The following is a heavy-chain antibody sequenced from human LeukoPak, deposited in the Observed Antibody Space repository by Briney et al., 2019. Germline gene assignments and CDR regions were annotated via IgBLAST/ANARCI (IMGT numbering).Heavy chain of an antibody. CDR2: ISWNSGSI. V-gene: IGHV3-9*01. CDR3: AKDPVDYSNYSDYFDY. D-gene: IGHD4-11*01. CDR1: GFTFDDYA. J-gene: IGHJ4*02. Sequence: GRSLRLSCAASGFTFDDYAMHWVRQAPGKGLEWVSGISWNSGSIGYADSVKGRFTISRDNAKNSLYLQMNSLRAEDTAVYYCAKDPVDYSNYSDYFDYWGQGTLVTVSS.